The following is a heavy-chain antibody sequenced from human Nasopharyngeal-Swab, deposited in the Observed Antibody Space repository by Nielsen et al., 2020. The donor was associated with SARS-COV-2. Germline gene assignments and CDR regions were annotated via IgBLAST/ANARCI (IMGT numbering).Heavy chain of an antibody. V-gene: IGHV4-59*01. CDR3: ARLSYYSGMDV. CDR2: TYYST. CDR1: GGPISSYY. Sequence: SETLSLTCTVSGGPISSYYWSWIRQPPGKGLEWIGYTYYSTDYNPSLKSRVTISVDTSKNQFSLTLTSVTAADTAVYYCARLSYYSGMDVWGQGTTVTVS. J-gene: IGHJ6*02.